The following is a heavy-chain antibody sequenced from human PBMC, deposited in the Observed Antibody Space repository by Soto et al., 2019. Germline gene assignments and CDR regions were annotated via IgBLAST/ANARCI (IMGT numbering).Heavy chain of an antibody. V-gene: IGHV3-7*01. CDR1: GFTFSSYW. Sequence: TGGSLRLSCAASGFTFSSYWMSWVRQAPGKGLEWVANIKQDGSEKYYVDSVKGRFTISRDNAKNSLYLQMNSLRAEDTAVYYCARQRRFFGVVRTHYYMDVWGKGTTVTVSS. CDR3: ARQRRFFGVVRTHYYMDV. CDR2: IKQDGSEK. J-gene: IGHJ6*03. D-gene: IGHD3-3*01.